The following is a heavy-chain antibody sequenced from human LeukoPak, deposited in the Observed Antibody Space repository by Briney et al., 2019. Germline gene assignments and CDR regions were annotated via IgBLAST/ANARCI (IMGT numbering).Heavy chain of an antibody. Sequence: SETLSLTCAVYGGSFSGYYWSWIRQPPGKGLEWIGEINHSGSTNYSPSLKSRVTISVDTSKNQFSLKLSSVTAADTAVYYCARAAKRHSSGWYSFDYWGQGTLVTVSS. V-gene: IGHV4-34*01. D-gene: IGHD6-19*01. CDR3: ARAAKRHSSGWYSFDY. CDR2: INHSGST. J-gene: IGHJ4*02. CDR1: GGSFSGYY.